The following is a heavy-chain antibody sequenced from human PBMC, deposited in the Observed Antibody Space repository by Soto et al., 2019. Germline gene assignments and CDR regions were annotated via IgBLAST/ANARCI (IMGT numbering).Heavy chain of an antibody. CDR2: ISGSGGST. Sequence: DVQLLESGVGLVQPGGSLRLSCAASGFTFSSYAMSLVRQAPGKGLEWVSAISGSGGSTYYADSVKGRFTISRDNSKNTRYLQMNSLRAEDTAVYYCAKSPVVTRYYYMDVWGKGTTVTVSS. J-gene: IGHJ6*03. D-gene: IGHD3-22*01. CDR3: AKSPVVTRYYYMDV. CDR1: GFTFSSYA. V-gene: IGHV3-23*01.